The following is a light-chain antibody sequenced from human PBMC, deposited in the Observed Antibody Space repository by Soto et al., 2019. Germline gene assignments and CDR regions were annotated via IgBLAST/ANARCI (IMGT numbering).Light chain of an antibody. Sequence: VMTQSPATLSVSPGESATLSCRASQSISNNLAWYQQKPGQAPRLLMYDASTRATGIPDRFSGSGSGAEFTLTISSLQSEDLAGYYCQQYNNWPRTFGQWTKVEVK. V-gene: IGKV3-15*01. CDR1: QSISNN. CDR3: QQYNNWPRT. CDR2: DAS. J-gene: IGKJ1*01.